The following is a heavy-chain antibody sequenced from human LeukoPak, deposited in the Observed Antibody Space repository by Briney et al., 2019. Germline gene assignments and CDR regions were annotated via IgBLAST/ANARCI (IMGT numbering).Heavy chain of an antibody. J-gene: IGHJ5*02. D-gene: IGHD3-10*01. CDR2: INHSGST. Sequence: SETLSLTCAVHGGSFSGYYWSWIRQPPGKGLEWIGEINHSGSTNYNPSLKSRATISVDTSKNQFSLKLTSVTAADTAVYYCAGRRFRELFSSWGQGTQVTVSS. CDR1: GGSFSGYY. V-gene: IGHV4-34*01. CDR3: AGRRFRELFSS.